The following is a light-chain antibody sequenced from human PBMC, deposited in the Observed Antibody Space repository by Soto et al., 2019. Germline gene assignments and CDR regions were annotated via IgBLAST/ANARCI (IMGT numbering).Light chain of an antibody. Sequence: EIVLTQSPGTLSLSPGETATLSCKASQTISSYVAWYQQKPGQSPTLLISVTSTMAPGIPDRFSGGGSGAAFTLTISRLEPDDFAVYYCLQYGSSPTFGGGTRV. CDR2: VTS. CDR1: QTISSY. CDR3: LQYGSSPT. V-gene: IGKV3-20*01. J-gene: IGKJ4*01.